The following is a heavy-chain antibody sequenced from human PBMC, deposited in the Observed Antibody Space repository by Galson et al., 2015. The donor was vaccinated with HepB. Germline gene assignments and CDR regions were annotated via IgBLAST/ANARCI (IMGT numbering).Heavy chain of an antibody. Sequence: SLRLSCAASGFTFSRFGMHWVRQVPGKGLEWVALIWYDGSNKYYTDSVKGRFTISRDNSKNTLYLQMNNLTVDDMAIYYCARDRAAVTDHWGQGTLVTVSS. D-gene: IGHD4-17*01. CDR2: IWYDGSNK. CDR3: ARDRAAVTDH. V-gene: IGHV3-33*01. CDR1: GFTFSRFG. J-gene: IGHJ4*02.